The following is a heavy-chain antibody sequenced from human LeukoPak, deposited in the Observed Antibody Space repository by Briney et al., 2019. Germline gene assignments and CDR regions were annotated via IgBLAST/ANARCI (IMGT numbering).Heavy chain of an antibody. Sequence: GGSLRLSCAASGFTVSSNYMSWVHQAPGKGLEWVSVIYSGGSTYYADSVKGRFTISRDNSKNTLYLQMNSLRAEDTAVYYCARATVGASFSAKYYYFDYWGQGTLVTVPS. D-gene: IGHD1-26*01. J-gene: IGHJ4*02. CDR1: GFTVSSNY. CDR2: IYSGGST. V-gene: IGHV3-53*01. CDR3: ARATVGASFSAKYYYFDY.